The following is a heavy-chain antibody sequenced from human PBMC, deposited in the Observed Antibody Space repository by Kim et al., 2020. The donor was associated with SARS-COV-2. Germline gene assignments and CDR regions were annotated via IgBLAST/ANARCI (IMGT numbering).Heavy chain of an antibody. CDR1: GYTFTSYY. CDR3: ARRGPVNRKWLGHWDYYGMDV. D-gene: IGHD6-19*01. CDR2: INPSGGST. Sequence: ASVKVSCKASGYTFTSYYMHWVRQAPGQGLEWMGIINPSGGSTSYAQKFQGRVTMTRDTSTSTVYMELSSLRSEDTAVYYCARRGPVNRKWLGHWDYYGMDVWGQGTTVTVSS. V-gene: IGHV1-46*01. J-gene: IGHJ6*02.